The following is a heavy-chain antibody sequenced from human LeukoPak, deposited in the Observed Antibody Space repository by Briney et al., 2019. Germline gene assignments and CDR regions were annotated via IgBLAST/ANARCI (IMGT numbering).Heavy chain of an antibody. D-gene: IGHD5-18*01. J-gene: IGHJ4*02. CDR1: GFTFSSYA. Sequence: GRSLRLSCAASGFTFSSYAMQWVRQSLGKGLEWVAVMSYDGFNKYYADSVKGRFTISRDNSKNTLYLQMNSLRAEDTAVYYCAKTKGYSYGYYFDYWGQGTLVTVSS. CDR2: MSYDGFNK. V-gene: IGHV3-30*18. CDR3: AKTKGYSYGYYFDY.